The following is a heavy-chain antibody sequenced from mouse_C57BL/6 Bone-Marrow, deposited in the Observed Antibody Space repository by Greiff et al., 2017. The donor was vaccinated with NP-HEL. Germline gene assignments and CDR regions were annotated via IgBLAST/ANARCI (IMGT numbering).Heavy chain of an antibody. CDR1: GYAFTNYL. CDR2: INPGSGGT. V-gene: IGHV1-54*01. CDR3: AREGLYAMDY. J-gene: IGHJ4*01. Sequence: QLQQSGAELVRPGTSVKVSCKASGYAFTNYLIEWVKQRPGQGLEWIGVINPGSGGTNYNEKFKGKATLTADKSSSTAYMQLSSLTSEDSAVYFCAREGLYAMDYWGQGTSVTVSS. D-gene: IGHD3-3*01.